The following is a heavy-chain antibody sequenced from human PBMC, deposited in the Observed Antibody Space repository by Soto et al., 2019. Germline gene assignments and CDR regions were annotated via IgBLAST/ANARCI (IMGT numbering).Heavy chain of an antibody. D-gene: IGHD5-18*01. J-gene: IGHJ4*01. Sequence: SVNVSCKASGGTFSSYAISWVRQAPGQGLEWMGGIIPIFGTANYAQKFQGRVTITAXXXXXXAXMELSSLRSEDTAVYYCAVGVDTAMGPIAYWG. V-gene: IGHV1-69*06. CDR3: AVGVDTAMGPIAY. CDR2: IIPIFGTA. CDR1: GGTFSSYA.